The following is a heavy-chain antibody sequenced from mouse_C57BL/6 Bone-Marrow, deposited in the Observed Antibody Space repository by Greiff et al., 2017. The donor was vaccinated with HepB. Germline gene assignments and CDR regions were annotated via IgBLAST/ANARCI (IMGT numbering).Heavy chain of an antibody. J-gene: IGHJ3*01. V-gene: IGHV1-81*01. CDR3: ARDEAFYYDYEFAY. CDR2: IYPRSGNT. Sequence: SGAELARPGASVKLSCKASGYTFTRYGISWVKQRTGQGLEWIGEIYPRSGNTYYHEKFKGKATLTADKSSSTAYMELRSLTSEDSAVYFCARDEAFYYDYEFAYWGQGTLVTVSA. D-gene: IGHD2-4*01. CDR1: GYTFTRYG.